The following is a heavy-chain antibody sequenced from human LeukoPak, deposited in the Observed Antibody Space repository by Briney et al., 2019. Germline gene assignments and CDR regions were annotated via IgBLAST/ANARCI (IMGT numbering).Heavy chain of an antibody. CDR3: AKGVSDEAYYYDSSGYQTLYYYYYYGLDV. CDR1: GFTFSSYA. J-gene: IGHJ6*02. CDR2: ISGSGGNT. D-gene: IGHD3-22*01. V-gene: IGHV3-23*01. Sequence: PGGSLRLSCAASGFTFSSYAMSWVRQAPGKGLEWVSAISGSGGNTYYADSVKGRFTISRDNSKNTLYLQMNSLRAEDTAVYYCAKGVSDEAYYYDSSGYQTLYYYYYYGLDVWGQGTTVTVSS.